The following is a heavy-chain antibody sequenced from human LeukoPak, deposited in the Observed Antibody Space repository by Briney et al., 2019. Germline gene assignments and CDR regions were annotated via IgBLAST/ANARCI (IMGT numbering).Heavy chain of an antibody. D-gene: IGHD2-15*01. CDR3: TRDHTAQYCSGGSCYFNYFDY. Sequence: GGSLRLSCTAPGFTFGDYAMSWVRQAPGKGLEWVGFIRSKAYYGTTEYAASVKGRFTISRDDSKSIAYLQMDSLKTEDTAVYYCTRDHTAQYCSGGSCYFNYFDYWGQGTLVTVSS. V-gene: IGHV3-49*04. CDR2: IRSKAYYGTT. J-gene: IGHJ4*02. CDR1: GFTFGDYA.